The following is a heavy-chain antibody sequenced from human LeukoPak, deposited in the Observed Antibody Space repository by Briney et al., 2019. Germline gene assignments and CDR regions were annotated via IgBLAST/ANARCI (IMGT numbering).Heavy chain of an antibody. CDR1: GGSISSYY. J-gene: IGHJ3*02. V-gene: IGHV4-59*01. CDR3: ARDRKMATIPGYDAFDI. CDR2: IYYSGST. Sequence: SETLSLTCTVSGGSISSYYWSWIRQPPGKGLEWIGYIYYSGSTNYNPSLKSRVTISVDTSKNQFSLKLSPVTAADTAVYYCARDRKMATIPGYDAFDIWGQGTMVTVSS. D-gene: IGHD5-24*01.